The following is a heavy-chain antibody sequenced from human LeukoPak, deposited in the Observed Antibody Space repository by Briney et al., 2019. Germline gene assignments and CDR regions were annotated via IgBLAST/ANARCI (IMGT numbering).Heavy chain of an antibody. CDR2: ISSSGSTI. V-gene: IGHV3-48*03. CDR1: GFTFSSYE. J-gene: IGHJ6*03. D-gene: IGHD6-19*01. Sequence: GGSLRLSCAASGFTFSSYEMNWVRQAPGKGLEWVSYISSSGSTIYYADSVKGRFTISRDNAKNSLYLQMNSLRAEDTAVYYCAREIAVAGGTYYYYMDVWGKGTTVTVSS. CDR3: AREIAVAGGTYYYYMDV.